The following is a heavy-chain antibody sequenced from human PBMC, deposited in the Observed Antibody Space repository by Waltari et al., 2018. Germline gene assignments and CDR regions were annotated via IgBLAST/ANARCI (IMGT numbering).Heavy chain of an antibody. CDR1: GGSISSYY. V-gene: IGHV4-59*01. Sequence: QVQLQESGPGLVKPSETLSLTCTVSGGSISSYYWSWIRQPPGKGLEWIGYIYYSGSTNYNPSLKSRVTISVDTSKNQFSLKLSSVTAADTAVYYCARLYYYYYYMDVWGKGTTVTISS. CDR3: ARLYYYYYYMDV. J-gene: IGHJ6*03. CDR2: IYYSGST.